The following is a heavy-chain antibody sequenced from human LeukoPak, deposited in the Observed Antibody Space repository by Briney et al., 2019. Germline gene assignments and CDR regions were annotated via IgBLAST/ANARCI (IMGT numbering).Heavy chain of an antibody. Sequence: GRSLRLSCAASGFTFDDYAMFWVRQAPGRGLEWVSGISWNSKNIGYAASVKGRFTISRDNAKNSLYLQMNSLRAEDTAFYYCAKGNRDSSGFYYYYGMDVWGQGTTVTVSS. CDR3: AKGNRDSSGFYYYYGMDV. V-gene: IGHV3-9*01. CDR2: ISWNSKNI. J-gene: IGHJ6*02. CDR1: GFTFDDYA. D-gene: IGHD3-22*01.